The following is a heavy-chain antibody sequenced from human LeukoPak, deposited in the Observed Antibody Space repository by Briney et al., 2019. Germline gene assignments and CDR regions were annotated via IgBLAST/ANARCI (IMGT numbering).Heavy chain of an antibody. Sequence: PSETLSLTCTVSGYSISSGYYWGWIRQPPGKGLEWIGSIYHSGSTNYNPSLKSRVTISVDTSKNQFSLKLSSVTAADTAVYYCARGGGSGSYYYYGMDVWGQGTTVTVSS. J-gene: IGHJ6*02. V-gene: IGHV4-38-2*02. CDR3: ARGGGSGSYYYYGMDV. D-gene: IGHD3-10*01. CDR2: IYHSGST. CDR1: GYSISSGYY.